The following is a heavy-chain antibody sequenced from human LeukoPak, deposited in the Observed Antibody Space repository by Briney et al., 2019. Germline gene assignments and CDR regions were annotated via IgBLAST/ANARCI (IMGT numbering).Heavy chain of an antibody. CDR2: INTYNGNA. D-gene: IGHD2/OR15-2a*01. Sequence: GASVTVSCKASGYTFTTYGISWVRQAPGQGLEWMGWINTYNGNANSAQKFQDRVTMTTDTSTSTAYMDLRRLRSDDTAVYYCARDCNSGNCYSDSWGQGTLVTVSS. CDR1: GYTFTTYG. CDR3: ARDCNSGNCYSDS. J-gene: IGHJ4*02. V-gene: IGHV1-18*01.